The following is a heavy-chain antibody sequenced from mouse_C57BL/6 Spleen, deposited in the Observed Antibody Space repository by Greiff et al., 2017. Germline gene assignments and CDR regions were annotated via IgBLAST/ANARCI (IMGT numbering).Heavy chain of an antibody. CDR2: IDPETGGT. CDR1: GYTFTDYE. Sequence: SGAELVRPGASVTLSCKASGYTFTDYEMHWVKQTPVHGLAWIGAIDPETGGTAYNQKFKGKAILTADKSSSTAYMELRSLTSEDSAVYYCTRRAYYSNYEGYFDVWGTGTTVTVSS. V-gene: IGHV1-15*01. J-gene: IGHJ1*03. D-gene: IGHD2-5*01. CDR3: TRRAYYSNYEGYFDV.